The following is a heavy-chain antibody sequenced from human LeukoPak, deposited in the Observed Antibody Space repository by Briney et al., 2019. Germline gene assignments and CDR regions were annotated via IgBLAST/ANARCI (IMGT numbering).Heavy chain of an antibody. J-gene: IGHJ5*02. Sequence: SETLSLTCTVSGGSISTYSWTWIRQPPGKGLEWIGNIYYSGSTNYNPSLKSRVTISIDTSKNQFSLKVSSVTAADTAVYYCARAHSSGWPHMFDPWGQGTLVTVSS. CDR3: ARAHSSGWPHMFDP. CDR1: GGSISTYS. D-gene: IGHD6-19*01. CDR2: IYYSGST. V-gene: IGHV4-59*01.